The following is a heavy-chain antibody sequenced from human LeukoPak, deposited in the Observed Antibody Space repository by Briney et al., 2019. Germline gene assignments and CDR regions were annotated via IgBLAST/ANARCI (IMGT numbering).Heavy chain of an antibody. Sequence: GGALRLSCAASGFTFSSYGMHWVRQAPGKGLEYVSAINSNGGSTYYANSVKGRFTISRDNSKNTLYLQMGSLRAEDMAVYYCAREGSYGDSDYWGQGTLVTVSS. V-gene: IGHV3-64*01. CDR3: AREGSYGDSDY. D-gene: IGHD5-18*01. CDR1: GFTFSSYG. CDR2: INSNGGST. J-gene: IGHJ4*02.